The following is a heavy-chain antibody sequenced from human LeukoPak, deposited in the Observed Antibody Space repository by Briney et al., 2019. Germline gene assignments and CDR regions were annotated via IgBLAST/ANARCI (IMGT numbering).Heavy chain of an antibody. D-gene: IGHD3-3*01. CDR1: GGTFSSYA. CDR3: ARAPVGVAIDWFDP. CDR2: IIPIFGTA. Sequence: SVKVSCKASGGTFSSYAISWVRQAPGQGLEGMGGIIPIFGTANYAQKFQGRVTITADESTSTAYMELSSLRSEDTAVYYCARAPVGVAIDWFDPWGQGTLVTVSS. J-gene: IGHJ5*02. V-gene: IGHV1-69*13.